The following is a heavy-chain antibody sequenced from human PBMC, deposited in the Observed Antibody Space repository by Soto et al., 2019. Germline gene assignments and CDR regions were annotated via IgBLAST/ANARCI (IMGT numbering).Heavy chain of an antibody. D-gene: IGHD2-15*01. J-gene: IGHJ6*02. CDR1: GFTFSSYA. Sequence: QVQLVESGGGVVQPGRSLRLSCAASGFTFSSYAMYWVRQAPGKGLEWVAVISYDGNNKYYADSVKGRFTISRDNSKNTLSLHXNSVRAEDMAVYYCARAGCDGGSCYTLVGLRYGMDVWGQGTTVTVSS. CDR3: ARAGCDGGSCYTLVGLRYGMDV. CDR2: ISYDGNNK. V-gene: IGHV3-30-3*01.